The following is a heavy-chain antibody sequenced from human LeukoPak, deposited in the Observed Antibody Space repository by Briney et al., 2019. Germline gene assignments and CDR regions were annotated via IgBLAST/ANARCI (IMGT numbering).Heavy chain of an antibody. J-gene: IGHJ6*04. CDR2: ISYDGSNK. D-gene: IGHD2-15*01. V-gene: IGHV3-30*18. CDR1: GFTFSSYG. CDR3: AKDNMVAATPYYGMDV. Sequence: PGGSLRLFCAASGFTFSSYGMHWVRQAPGKGLEWVAVISYDGSNKYYADSVKGRFTISRDNSKNTLYLQMNSLRAEDTAVYYCAKDNMVAATPYYGMDVWGKGTTVTVSS.